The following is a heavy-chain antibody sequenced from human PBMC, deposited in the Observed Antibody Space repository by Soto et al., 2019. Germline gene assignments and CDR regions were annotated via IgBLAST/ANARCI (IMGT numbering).Heavy chain of an antibody. CDR3: TKSRYYDSSGVDY. CDR1: GGSIRSDGFY. J-gene: IGHJ4*02. Sequence: SETLSLTCTVSGGSIRSDGFYWSWIRQHPGKGLEWIGYIYYSGSTFYNPSLKSRATISRDTSKNQFSLKLSSVTAADTANYYCTKSRYYDSSGVDYWGQGTLVTVSS. D-gene: IGHD3-22*01. V-gene: IGHV4-31*03. CDR2: IYYSGST.